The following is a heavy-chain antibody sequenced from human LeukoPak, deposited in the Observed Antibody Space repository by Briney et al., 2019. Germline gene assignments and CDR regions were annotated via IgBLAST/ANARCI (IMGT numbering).Heavy chain of an antibody. J-gene: IGHJ3*01. V-gene: IGHV3-21*01. CDR2: ITSSSNYI. Sequence: GGSLRLSCTASEFTLSRYTMNWVRQAPGKGLEWVSSITSSSNYIHYADSVKGRFTISRDNAKNSLYLQMNSLRAEDTAVYSCARAKFSSSWYEGDDAFDVWGLGTMVTVSS. D-gene: IGHD6-13*01. CDR3: ARAKFSSSWYEGDDAFDV. CDR1: EFTLSRYT.